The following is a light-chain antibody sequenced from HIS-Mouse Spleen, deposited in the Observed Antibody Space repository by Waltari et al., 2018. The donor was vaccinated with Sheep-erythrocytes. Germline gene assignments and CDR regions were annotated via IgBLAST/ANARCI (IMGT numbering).Light chain of an antibody. V-gene: IGLV2-14*03. J-gene: IGLJ3*02. CDR2: DVS. CDR3: SSYTSSSTWV. CDR1: SSDVGGYNY. Sequence: QSALTQPASLSGSPGQSITISCTGTSSDVGGYNYVSWYQQHPGKAPKLRIYDVSNRTSGVSIRFSGSKSGNTASLTISGLQAEDEADYYCSSYTSSSTWVFGGGTKLTVL.